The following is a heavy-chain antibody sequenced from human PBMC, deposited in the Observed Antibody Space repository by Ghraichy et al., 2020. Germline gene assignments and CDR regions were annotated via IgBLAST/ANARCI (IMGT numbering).Heavy chain of an antibody. D-gene: IGHD6-13*01. CDR3: ARDIKSSSWSYYYYAMDV. CDR2: ISYDGISK. Sequence: GVLRLSCAASGFTFSTYSMHWVRQAPGKGLEWVAVISYDGISKYYADSVKRRFTISRDNSKNTLFLQMNSLRAEDTAVYYCARDIKSSSWSYYYYAMDVWGHGTTVTVSS. CDR1: GFTFSTYS. J-gene: IGHJ6*02. V-gene: IGHV3-30-3*01.